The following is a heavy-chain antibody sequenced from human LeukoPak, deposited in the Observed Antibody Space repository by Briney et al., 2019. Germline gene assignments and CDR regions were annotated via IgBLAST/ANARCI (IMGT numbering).Heavy chain of an antibody. D-gene: IGHD3-10*01. J-gene: IGHJ4*02. CDR3: AKDVRGRTFFGDIEY. CDR1: GFTFSIYG. Sequence: GGSLRLSCAASGFTFSIYGTHCVRPAPGKGLEWGAAISNDGDSEYYSASVKGPFTFSRDNAKDTLYLQMERLRSEHTAAFFCAKDVRGRTFFGDIEYWGQGTLVAVSS. V-gene: IGHV3-30*18. CDR2: ISNDGDSE.